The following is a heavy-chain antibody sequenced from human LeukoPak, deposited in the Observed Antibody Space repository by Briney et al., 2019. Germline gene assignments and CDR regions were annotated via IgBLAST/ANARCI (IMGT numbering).Heavy chain of an antibody. V-gene: IGHV3-30-3*01. J-gene: IGHJ4*02. CDR2: ISYDGSNK. CDR3: AKGSAAGNFY. D-gene: IGHD6-13*01. Sequence: GGSLRLSCAASGFSFSSYAMDWVRQAPGKGLEWVAVISYDGSNKYCADSVKGRFTISRDNSKSTLYLQMNSLRAEDTAVYYCAKGSAAGNFYWGQGTLVTVSS. CDR1: GFSFSSYA.